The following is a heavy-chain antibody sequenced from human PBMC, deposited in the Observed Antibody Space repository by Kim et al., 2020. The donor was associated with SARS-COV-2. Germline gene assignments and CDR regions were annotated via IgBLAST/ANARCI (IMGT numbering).Heavy chain of an antibody. V-gene: IGHV3-43*01. D-gene: IGHD1-26*01. CDR3: AKDKGSGSYFIHYYYMDV. J-gene: IGHJ6*03. Sequence: KGRFTISRENSKNSLYLQMNSLRTEDTALYYCAKDKGSGSYFIHYYYMDVWGKGTTVTVSS.